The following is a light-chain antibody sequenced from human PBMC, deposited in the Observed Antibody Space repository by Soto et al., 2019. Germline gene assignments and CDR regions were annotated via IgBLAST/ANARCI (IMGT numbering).Light chain of an antibody. CDR2: AAS. Sequence: DIQMTQSPSSLPASVGDRVTLTCRASQSISTYLNWYQQKPGKAPKLLIYAASSLQSGVPSRLSGSGSGTDFTLTISSLQPEDFATYYCQQIYTIPYTFGQGTKLEIK. V-gene: IGKV1-39*01. CDR1: QSISTY. J-gene: IGKJ2*01. CDR3: QQIYTIPYT.